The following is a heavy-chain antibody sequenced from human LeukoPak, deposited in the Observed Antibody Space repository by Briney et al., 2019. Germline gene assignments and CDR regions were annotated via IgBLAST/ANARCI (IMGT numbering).Heavy chain of an antibody. CDR3: ARALGGYRNYMDV. V-gene: IGHV1-69*08. CDR1: GDTFSTYT. D-gene: IGHD5-18*01. CDR2: IIPIFGTI. Sequence: SVKVSCKVTGDTFSTYTFNWVRQALGQGLEWMARIIPIFGTINYAQKFQGRVTITADKSTSTIYMDLSGLTSEDTAVYYCARALGGYRNYMDVWGKGTTVTVSS. J-gene: IGHJ6*03.